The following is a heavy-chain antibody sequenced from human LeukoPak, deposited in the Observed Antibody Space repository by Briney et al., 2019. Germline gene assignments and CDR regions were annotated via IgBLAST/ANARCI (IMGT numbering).Heavy chain of an antibody. D-gene: IGHD3-10*01. CDR2: INQDGSQK. J-gene: IGHJ4*02. CDR3: AKAAMVRGVIITYYFDY. Sequence: GGSLRLSCAASGFTFSIYWMSWVRQAPGKGLEWVANINQDGSQKYYVDSVKGRFTISRDNSKNTLYLQMNSLRAEDTAVYYCAKAAMVRGVIITYYFDYWGQGTLVTVSS. CDR1: GFTFSIYW. V-gene: IGHV3-7*03.